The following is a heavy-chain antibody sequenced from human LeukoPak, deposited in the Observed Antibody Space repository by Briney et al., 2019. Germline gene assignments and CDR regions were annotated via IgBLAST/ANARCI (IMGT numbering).Heavy chain of an antibody. CDR2: IRSKANGYAT. D-gene: IGHD3-3*01. CDR1: GFTFSGSA. Sequence: GGSLRLSCAASGFTFSGSAMHWVRQASGKGLEWVGRIRSKANGYATAYAASVKGRFTISRDDSKNTAYLQMNSLKTEDTAVYYCTRAYDFWSGYYNDYWGQGTLVTVSS. J-gene: IGHJ4*02. V-gene: IGHV3-73*01. CDR3: TRAYDFWSGYYNDY.